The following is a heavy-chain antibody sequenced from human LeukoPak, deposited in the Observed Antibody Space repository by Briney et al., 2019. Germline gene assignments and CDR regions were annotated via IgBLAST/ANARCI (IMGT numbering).Heavy chain of an antibody. CDR2: IYTSGST. CDR1: GGSISIYY. V-gene: IGHV4-4*07. Sequence: PETLSLTCTVSGGSISIYYWSWVRQPAGKGLEWIGRIYTSGSTNYNPSLKRRVTMSVDTSRNQFSLKLSSVTAADTAVYYCARDDYYDSSGYYPFAYWGQGTLVTVSS. J-gene: IGHJ4*02. CDR3: ARDDYYDSSGYYPFAY. D-gene: IGHD3-22*01.